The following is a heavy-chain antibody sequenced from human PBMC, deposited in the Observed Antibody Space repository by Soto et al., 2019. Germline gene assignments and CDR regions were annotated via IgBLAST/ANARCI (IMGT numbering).Heavy chain of an antibody. J-gene: IGHJ4*02. CDR1: GYSFTNYW. Sequence: PGESLKISCKASGYSFTNYWIGWVRQMPGKGLEGMGTSYPGDSDTRYSPSFQGQVTFSDDKSINTAYLHWTSLKASDTAIYYCAKQHPLDSSARYNWGQGTLVTVSS. CDR2: SYPGDSDT. V-gene: IGHV5-51*01. D-gene: IGHD6-19*01. CDR3: AKQHPLDSSARYN.